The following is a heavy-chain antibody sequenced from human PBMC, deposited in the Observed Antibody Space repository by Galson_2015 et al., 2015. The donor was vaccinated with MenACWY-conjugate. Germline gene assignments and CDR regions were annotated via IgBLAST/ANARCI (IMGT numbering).Heavy chain of an antibody. Sequence: SVKVSCKASGGTFSSYAISWVRQAPGQGLEWMGGIIPIFGTANYAQKFQGRVTITADKSTSTAYMELSSLRSEDTAVYYCARVGYGSGSFLDYWGQGTLVTVSS. CDR2: IIPIFGTA. CDR1: GGTFSSYA. V-gene: IGHV1-69*06. D-gene: IGHD3-10*01. J-gene: IGHJ4*02. CDR3: ARVGYGSGSFLDY.